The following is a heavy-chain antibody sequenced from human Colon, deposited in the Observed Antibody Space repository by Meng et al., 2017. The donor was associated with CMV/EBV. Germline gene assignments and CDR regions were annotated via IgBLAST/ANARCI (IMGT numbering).Heavy chain of an antibody. V-gene: IGHV3-48*03. Sequence: GGSLRLSGAASGFRFSNYEVNWVRQAPGKGLEWVAYISRSGDIIDYADSVKGRFTVSRDNANNSLFVQMNSLRGEDTGVYYCARIMFCSDTSCYSHYGMDVWGQGTTVTVSS. CDR1: GFRFSNYE. D-gene: IGHD2-2*02. CDR3: ARIMFCSDTSCYSHYGMDV. J-gene: IGHJ6*02. CDR2: ISRSGDII.